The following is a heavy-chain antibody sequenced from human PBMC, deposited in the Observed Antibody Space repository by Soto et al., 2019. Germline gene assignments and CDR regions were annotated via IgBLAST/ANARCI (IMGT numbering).Heavy chain of an antibody. Sequence: QVQLQESGPGLVRPSQTLSLSCTVSGGSISNSANHWSWIRQHPGEGLEWIGYIYYSGGTYYSPSLKGRVSMSMAASRNQFSRKLSSVTAADTAVYYCGKGVRGVPNWFDPWGQGTLVTVSS. J-gene: IGHJ5*02. D-gene: IGHD3-10*01. V-gene: IGHV4-31*03. CDR2: IYYSGGT. CDR1: GGSISNSANH. CDR3: GKGVRGVPNWFDP.